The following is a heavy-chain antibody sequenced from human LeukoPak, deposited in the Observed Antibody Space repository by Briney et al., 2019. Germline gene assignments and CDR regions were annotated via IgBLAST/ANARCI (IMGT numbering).Heavy chain of an antibody. CDR1: GFTFSSYA. D-gene: IGHD5/OR15-5a*01. CDR2: ISYDGSNK. Sequence: ERPLRLSCAASGFTFSSYAMHWVRQAPGKGLEWVAFISYDGSNKYYADSVKGRFTISRDNSKNTLYLQMNSLRAEDTALYYCARGSRAIVSTKFARGRYMDVWGKGTTVTVSS. J-gene: IGHJ6*03. V-gene: IGHV3-30*04. CDR3: ARGSRAIVSTKFARGRYMDV.